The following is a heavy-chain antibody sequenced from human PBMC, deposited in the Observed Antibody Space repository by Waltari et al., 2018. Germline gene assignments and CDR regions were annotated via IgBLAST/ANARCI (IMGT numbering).Heavy chain of an antibody. V-gene: IGHV4-34*01. D-gene: IGHD1-20*01. CDR2: INHSGST. J-gene: IGHJ4*02. CDR1: GGSFSGYY. CDR3: ARGGITGTNSLVFDY. Sequence: QVQLQQWGAGLLKPSETLSLTCAVYGGSFSGYYWSWIRQPPGKGLEWIGEINHSGSTNYNPSLKSRVTISVDTSKNQFSLKLSSVTAADTAVYYCARGGITGTNSLVFDYWGQGTLVTVSS.